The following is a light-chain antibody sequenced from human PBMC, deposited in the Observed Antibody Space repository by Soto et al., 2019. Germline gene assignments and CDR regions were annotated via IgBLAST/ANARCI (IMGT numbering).Light chain of an antibody. Sequence: MVKTKSPPNLSVSPGKRATLACRASQSVSSNLAWYQQKPGQAPRLLIYGASSRATGIPDRFSGSGSGTDFTLTISRLEPEDFAVYYCQQYGSSPPWTFGQRTKVDI. CDR3: QQYGSSPPWT. J-gene: IGKJ1*01. V-gene: IGKV3-20*01. CDR1: QSVSSN. CDR2: GAS.